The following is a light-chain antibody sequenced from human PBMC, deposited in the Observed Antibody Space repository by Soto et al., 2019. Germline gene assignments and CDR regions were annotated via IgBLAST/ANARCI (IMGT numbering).Light chain of an antibody. J-gene: IGKJ2*01. CDR1: QSISSY. CDR3: QQYGTSYMYT. V-gene: IGKV1-39*01. Sequence: DIQMTQSPSSLSASVGDRVTITCRASQSISSYLNWYQQKPGKAPKLLIYAASSLQSGVPSRFSGSGSGTDFTLTISSLQPEDIAVYYCQQYGTSYMYTFGQGTKLEIK. CDR2: AAS.